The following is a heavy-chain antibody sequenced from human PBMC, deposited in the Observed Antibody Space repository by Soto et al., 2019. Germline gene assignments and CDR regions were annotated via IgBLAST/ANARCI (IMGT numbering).Heavy chain of an antibody. D-gene: IGHD6-6*01. CDR3: ASAARGASLRPEFDY. Sequence: QVQLVQSGAEVKKPGSSVKVSCTASGGTFSSYAISWVRQAPGQGLEWMGGIIPIFGTANYAQKFQGRVTITADESTSTAYMELSSLRSEDTAVYYCASAARGASLRPEFDYWGQGTLVTVSS. CDR2: IIPIFGTA. J-gene: IGHJ4*02. CDR1: GGTFSSYA. V-gene: IGHV1-69*01.